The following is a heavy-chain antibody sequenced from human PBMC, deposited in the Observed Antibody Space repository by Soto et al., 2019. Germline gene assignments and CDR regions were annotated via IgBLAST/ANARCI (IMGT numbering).Heavy chain of an antibody. CDR3: ARRKGVGATDYYYGMDV. J-gene: IGHJ6*02. CDR1: GFTFSSYS. D-gene: IGHD1-26*01. V-gene: IGHV3-48*02. Sequence: GGSLRLSCAASGFTFSSYSMNWVRQAPGKGLEWVSYISSSSSTIYYADSVKGRFTISRDNAKNSLYLQMNSLRDEDTAVYYCARRKGVGATDYYYGMDVWGQGTTVTVYS. CDR2: ISSSSSTI.